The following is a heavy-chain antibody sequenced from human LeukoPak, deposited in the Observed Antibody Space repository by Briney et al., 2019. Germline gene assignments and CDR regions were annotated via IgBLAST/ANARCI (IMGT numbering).Heavy chain of an antibody. CDR2: ISGSGSGGRT. D-gene: IGHD3-22*01. CDR1: GFPLSWSA. V-gene: IGHV3-23*01. CDR3: AKDPGITMIVDELGYFQH. Sequence: GGSLRLSCAASGFPLSWSAMSWVRQAPGEGLEWVSNISGSGSGGRTYYADSVKGRFTISRDNSKNTLYLQMNSLRAEDTAVYYCAKDPGITMIVDELGYFQHWGQGTLVTVSS. J-gene: IGHJ1*01.